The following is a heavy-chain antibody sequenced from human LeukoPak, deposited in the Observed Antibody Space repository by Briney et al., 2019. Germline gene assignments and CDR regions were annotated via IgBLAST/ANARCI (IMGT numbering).Heavy chain of an antibody. CDR1: GFTFSSYA. Sequence: GGSLRLSCAASGFTFSSYAMSWVRQAPGKGLEWASAIIGSGGSTYSAASLKGRVTISRDNSKNTLYLQLNTLTAEDTAVYYCAKDPHDSGDYGWFDPWGQGTLVTVSS. V-gene: IGHV3-23*01. CDR2: IIGSGGST. D-gene: IGHD4-17*01. CDR3: AKDPHDSGDYGWFDP. J-gene: IGHJ5*02.